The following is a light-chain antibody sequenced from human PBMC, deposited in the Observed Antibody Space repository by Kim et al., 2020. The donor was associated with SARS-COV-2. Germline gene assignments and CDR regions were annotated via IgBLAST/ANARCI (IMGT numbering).Light chain of an antibody. CDR1: SSDVGGYNL. Sequence: PGQSTTLACTGTSSDVGGYNLVSWYQQHPGKAPKLMIYDVSKRPSGVSNRFAGSKSGNTASLTISGLQAEDEADYYCSSYTSSSRVFGGGTQLTVL. CDR3: SSYTSSSRV. CDR2: DVS. V-gene: IGLV2-14*04. J-gene: IGLJ3*02.